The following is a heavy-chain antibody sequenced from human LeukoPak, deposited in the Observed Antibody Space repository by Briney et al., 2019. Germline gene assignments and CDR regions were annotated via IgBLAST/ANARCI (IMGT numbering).Heavy chain of an antibody. CDR2: IYYSGST. CDR1: GCSISSYY. J-gene: IGHJ4*02. CDR3: ARVGYYYDSSGYDYFDY. V-gene: IGHV4-59*01. D-gene: IGHD3-22*01. Sequence: SETLSLTCTVSGCSISSYYWSWIRQPPGKGLEWVGDIYYSGSTNYNPSLKSRVTISVDTSKNQFSVKLTSVTAADTAVYYCARVGYYYDSSGYDYFDYWGQGTLVTVSS.